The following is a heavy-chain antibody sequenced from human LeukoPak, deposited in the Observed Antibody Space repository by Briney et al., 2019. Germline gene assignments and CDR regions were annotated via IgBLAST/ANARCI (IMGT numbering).Heavy chain of an antibody. J-gene: IGHJ4*02. CDR1: GFTFSNAW. D-gene: IGHD6-19*01. CDR2: IKSKTDGGTT. CDR3: TTDRDSSGWSVDY. Sequence: GGSLRLSCAASGFTFSNAWMSWVRQAPGKGLEWGGRIKSKTDGGTTDYAAPVKGRFTISRDGSKNTLYLQMNSLKTEDTAVYYCTTDRDSSGWSVDYWGQGTLVTVSS. V-gene: IGHV3-15*01.